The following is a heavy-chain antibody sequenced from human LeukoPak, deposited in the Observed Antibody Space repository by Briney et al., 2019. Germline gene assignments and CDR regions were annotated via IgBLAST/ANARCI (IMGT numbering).Heavy chain of an antibody. V-gene: IGHV3-23*01. CDR1: GFTFSSYA. Sequence: GGSLRLSCAASGFTFSSYAMSWVRQAPGKGLEWVSAISGSGGSTYYADSVKGRFTISRDNSKNSLYLQMNSLRAEDTAVYYCAKQIGYCSSTSCYDLLSFDYWGQGTLVTVSS. CDR2: ISGSGGST. J-gene: IGHJ4*02. CDR3: AKQIGYCSSTSCYDLLSFDY. D-gene: IGHD2-2*01.